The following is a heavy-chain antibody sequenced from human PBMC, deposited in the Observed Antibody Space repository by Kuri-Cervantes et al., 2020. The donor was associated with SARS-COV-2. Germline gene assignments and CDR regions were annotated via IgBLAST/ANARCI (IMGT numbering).Heavy chain of an antibody. V-gene: IGHV3-73*01. CDR1: GFTFSSYG. CDR3: TTLIDY. J-gene: IGHJ4*02. CDR2: IRGKANNYAT. Sequence: GGSLRLSCAASGFTFSSYGMHWVRQASGKGLEWVGRIRGKANNYATAYVASVKGRFTISRDDTKNMAYLQMNSLKTEDTAVYYCTTLIDYWGQGTLVTVSS.